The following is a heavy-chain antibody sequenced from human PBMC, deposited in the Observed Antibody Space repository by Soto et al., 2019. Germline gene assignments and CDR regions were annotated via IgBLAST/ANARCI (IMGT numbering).Heavy chain of an antibody. V-gene: IGHV3-21*03. Sequence: EVQLVESGGGLVKPAGSLRLSCVASGFAFSDYSMNWVRQAPGKGLEWVSYISSSSRSIYYADSVKGRFTISRDNARNSVFLQMNSLRADDTAVYYCARDFGRYYYESGGEEHWGQGALVTVS. J-gene: IGHJ1*01. CDR1: GFAFSDYS. D-gene: IGHD3-22*01. CDR2: ISSSSRSI. CDR3: ARDFGRYYYESGGEEH.